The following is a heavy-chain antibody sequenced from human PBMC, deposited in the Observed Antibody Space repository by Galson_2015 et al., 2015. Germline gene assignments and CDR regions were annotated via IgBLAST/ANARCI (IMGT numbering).Heavy chain of an antibody. J-gene: IGHJ6*02. D-gene: IGHD2-2*01. Sequence: SLRLSCAASGFTFDDYAMHWVRQAPGKGLEWVSGISWNSGSIGYADSVKGRFTISRDNAKNSLYLQMNSLRAEDTALYYCAKDLTYCSSTSCRHYYYYGMDVWGQGTTVTVSS. CDR1: GFTFDDYA. CDR3: AKDLTYCSSTSCRHYYYYGMDV. CDR2: ISWNSGSI. V-gene: IGHV3-9*01.